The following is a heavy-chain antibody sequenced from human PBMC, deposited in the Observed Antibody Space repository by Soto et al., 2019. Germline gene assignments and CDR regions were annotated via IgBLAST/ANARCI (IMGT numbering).Heavy chain of an antibody. CDR3: ACKSATIKAWVTYYYYGMDV. CDR1: GGSISSSNW. J-gene: IGHJ6*02. Sequence: QVQLQESGPGLVKPSGTLSLTCAVSGGSISSSNWWSWVRQPPGKGLEWIGEIYHSGSTNYNPSLKSRVTISVDKSKNLFALKLSSVTAADTAVYYCACKSATIKAWVTYYYYGMDVWGRGTTVTVCS. CDR2: IYHSGST. D-gene: IGHD5-12*01. V-gene: IGHV4-4*02.